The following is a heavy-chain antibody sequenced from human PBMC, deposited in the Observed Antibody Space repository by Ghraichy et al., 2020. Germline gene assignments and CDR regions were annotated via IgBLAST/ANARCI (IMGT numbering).Heavy chain of an antibody. D-gene: IGHD3-16*01. CDR1: GFTFDDYT. J-gene: IGHJ4*02. V-gene: IGHV3-43*01. Sequence: GGSLRLSCAASGFTFDDYTMHWVRQAPGKGLEWVSLISWDGGSTYYANSVKGRFTISRDNSKNSLYLQMNSLRTEDTALHYCAKDSRLGFDYWGQGTLVTVSS. CDR3: AKDSRLGFDY. CDR2: ISWDGGST.